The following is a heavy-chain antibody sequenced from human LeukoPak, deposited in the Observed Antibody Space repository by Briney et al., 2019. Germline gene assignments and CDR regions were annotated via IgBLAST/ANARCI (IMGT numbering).Heavy chain of an antibody. CDR3: ARAVVGYGDYVGGDFDY. J-gene: IGHJ4*02. Sequence: ASVKVSCKASGYTFTGYYMHWVRQAPGQGLEWMGWINPNSGGTNYAQKFQGRVTMTRDTSISTAYMELSRLRSGDTAVYYCARAVVGYGDYVGGDFDYWGQGALVTVSS. CDR1: GYTFTGYY. D-gene: IGHD4-17*01. CDR2: INPNSGGT. V-gene: IGHV1-2*02.